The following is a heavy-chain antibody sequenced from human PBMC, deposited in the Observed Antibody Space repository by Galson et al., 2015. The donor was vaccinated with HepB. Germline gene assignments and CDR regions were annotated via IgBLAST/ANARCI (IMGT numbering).Heavy chain of an antibody. V-gene: IGHV6-1*01. J-gene: IGHJ4*02. CDR2: TYYRSKWFN. CDR1: GDSVSSNIDA. D-gene: IGHD1-20*01. Sequence: CAISGDSVSSNIDAWNWIRQSPSRGLEWLGRTYYRSKWFNEYSVSVESRISINPDTSNNQFSLHLNSVTPEDTAVYYCARGRYNSFDLWGQGTLVTVSS. CDR3: ARGRYNSFDL.